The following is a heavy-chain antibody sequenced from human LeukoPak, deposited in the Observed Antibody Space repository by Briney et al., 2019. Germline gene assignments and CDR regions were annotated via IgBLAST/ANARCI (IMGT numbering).Heavy chain of an antibody. CDR1: GFTFSSYS. CDR3: ARRGILTGIDY. D-gene: IGHD3-9*01. J-gene: IGHJ4*02. Sequence: GGSLRLSCAASGFTFSSYSMNWVRQAPGKGLEWVSSISSSSSYIYYADSVKGRFTISRDNAKNSLYLQMNSLRAEDTAVYYCARRGILTGIDYWGQGTLVTVSS. CDR2: ISSSSSYI. V-gene: IGHV3-21*01.